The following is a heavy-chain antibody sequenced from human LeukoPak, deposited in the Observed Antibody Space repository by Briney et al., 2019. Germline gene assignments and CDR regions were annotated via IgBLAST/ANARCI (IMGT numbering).Heavy chain of an antibody. CDR1: GYTFTSYY. CDR2: INPSGGST. V-gene: IGHV1-46*01. J-gene: IGHJ4*02. Sequence: ASVTVSCTSSGYTFTSYYMHWVRQAPGQGLEWMGIINPSGGSTSYAQKFQGRVTMTRDTSTSTVYMELSSLRSEDTAVYYCARVGYCSGDSCYNDYWGQGTLVTVSS. CDR3: ARVGYCSGDSCYNDY. D-gene: IGHD2-15*01.